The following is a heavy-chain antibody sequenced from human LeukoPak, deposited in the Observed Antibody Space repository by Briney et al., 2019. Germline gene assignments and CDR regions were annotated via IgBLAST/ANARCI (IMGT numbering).Heavy chain of an antibody. V-gene: IGHV3-21*01. J-gene: IGHJ4*02. D-gene: IGHD6-13*01. CDR1: GFTFSSYS. Sequence: GGSLRLSCAASGFTFSSYSMNWVRQAPGKGLEWVSSISSSSSYIYYADSVKGRFTISRDNAKNSLYLQMNSLRAEDTAVYYCASGLKSSWYFDYWGQGTLVTVSS. CDR2: ISSSSSYI. CDR3: ASGLKSSWYFDY.